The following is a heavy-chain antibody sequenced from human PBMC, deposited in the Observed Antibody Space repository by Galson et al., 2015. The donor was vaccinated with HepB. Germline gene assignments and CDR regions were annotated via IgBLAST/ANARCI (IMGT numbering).Heavy chain of an antibody. CDR1: GFTFSSYA. CDR2: ISSNGGST. CDR3: VKGSLVYARGGGDMDV. J-gene: IGHJ6*03. D-gene: IGHD2-8*01. Sequence: SLRLSCAASGFTFSSYAMHWVRQAPGKGLEYVSAISSNGGSTYYADSVKGRFTISRDNSKNTLYLQMSSLRAEDTAVYYCVKGSLVYARGGGDMDVWGKGTTVTVSS. V-gene: IGHV3-64D*06.